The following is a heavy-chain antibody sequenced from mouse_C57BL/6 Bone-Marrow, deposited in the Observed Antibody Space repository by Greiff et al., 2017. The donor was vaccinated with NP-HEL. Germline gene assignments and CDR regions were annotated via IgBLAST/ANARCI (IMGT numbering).Heavy chain of an antibody. V-gene: IGHV5-6*01. CDR1: GFTFSSYG. J-gene: IGHJ2*01. CDR2: ISSGGSYT. D-gene: IGHD3-1*01. CDR3: ARGGFYYFDY. Sequence: EVQVVESGGDLVKPGGSLKLSCAASGFTFSSYGMSWVRQTPDKRLEWVATISSGGSYTYYPDSVKGRFTISRDNAKNTLYLQMSSLKSEDTAMYYCARGGFYYFDYWGQGTTLTVSS.